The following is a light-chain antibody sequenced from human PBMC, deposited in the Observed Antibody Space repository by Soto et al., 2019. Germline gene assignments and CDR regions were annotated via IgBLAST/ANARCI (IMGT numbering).Light chain of an antibody. Sequence: DIQMTQSPSTLSASIGDRVIITCRASQSISSYLAWYHQRPGKAPKLLIYDASLLPSGVPSRFSGSGSGTELTLTISSLQPDDFATYYCQQYKSYPYTFGQGTKLEIK. J-gene: IGKJ2*01. CDR1: QSISSY. CDR2: DAS. CDR3: QQYKSYPYT. V-gene: IGKV1-5*01.